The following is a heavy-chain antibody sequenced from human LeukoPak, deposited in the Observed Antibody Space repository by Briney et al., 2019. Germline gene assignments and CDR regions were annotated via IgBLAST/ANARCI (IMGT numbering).Heavy chain of an antibody. J-gene: IGHJ4*02. CDR2: ISWNSGSI. D-gene: IGHD6-6*01. V-gene: IGHV3-20*04. Sequence: GGSLRLSCAASGFTFSSYAMSWVRQAPGKGLEWVSGISWNSGSIGYADSVKGRFTISRDNAKNSLYLQMNSLRAEDTALYYCARAGGRWSSIAVARYFDYWGQGTLVTVSS. CDR3: ARAGGRWSSIAVARYFDY. CDR1: GFTFSSYA.